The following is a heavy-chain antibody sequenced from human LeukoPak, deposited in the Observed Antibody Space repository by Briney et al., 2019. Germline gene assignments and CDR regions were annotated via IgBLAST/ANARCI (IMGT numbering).Heavy chain of an antibody. D-gene: IGHD7-27*01. CDR3: ARDGQPSDLPRPLGFDP. V-gene: IGHV1-69*13. CDR2: IIPIFGTA. Sequence: SVKVSFTASGGTFSSYAIGWVRQAPGQGLEWMGGIIPIFGTANYAQKFQGRVTITADESTSTAYMELSSLRSEDTAVYYCARDGQPSDLPRPLGFDPWGQGTLVTVSS. CDR1: GGTFSSYA. J-gene: IGHJ5*02.